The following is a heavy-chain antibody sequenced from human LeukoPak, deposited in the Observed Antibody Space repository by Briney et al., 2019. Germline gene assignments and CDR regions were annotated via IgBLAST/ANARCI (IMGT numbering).Heavy chain of an antibody. CDR3: ARFPSYCGGDCYSGIYYYYGMDV. V-gene: IGHV4-59*01. Sequence: PSETLSLTCTVSGGSISSYYWSWIRQPPGKGLEWIGYIYYSGSTNYNPSLKSRVTISVDTSKNQFSLKLSSVTAADTAVYCCARFPSYCGGDCYSGIYYYYGMDVWGQGTTVTVSS. CDR2: IYYSGST. CDR1: GGSISSYY. D-gene: IGHD2-21*02. J-gene: IGHJ6*02.